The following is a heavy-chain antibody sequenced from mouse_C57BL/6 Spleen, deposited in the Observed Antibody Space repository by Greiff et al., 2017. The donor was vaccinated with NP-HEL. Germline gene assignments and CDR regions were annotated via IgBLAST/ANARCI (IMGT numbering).Heavy chain of an antibody. CDR2: IYPGSGNT. CDR1: GYTFTDYY. V-gene: IGHV1-76*01. D-gene: IGHD4-1*01. CDR3: ARSPLTGPYYFDY. Sequence: QVQLKQSGAELVRPGASVKLSCKASGYTFTDYYINWVKQRPGQGLEWIARIYPGSGNTYYNEKFKGKATLTAEKSSSTAYMQLSSLTSEDSAVYFCARSPLTGPYYFDYWGQGTTLTVSS. J-gene: IGHJ2*01.